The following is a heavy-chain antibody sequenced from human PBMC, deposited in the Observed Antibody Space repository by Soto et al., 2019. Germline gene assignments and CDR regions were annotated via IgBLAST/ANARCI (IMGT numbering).Heavy chain of an antibody. CDR2: INPSGGST. Sequence: ASVKVSCKASGYTFTSYYMHWVRQAPGQGLEWMGIINPSGGSTSYAQKFQGRVTMTRDTSTSTVYMELSSLRSEDTAVYYCAGTYYDFWSGYYPYGMDVWGRGTTVTVSS. CDR3: AGTYYDFWSGYYPYGMDV. V-gene: IGHV1-46*01. CDR1: GYTFTSYY. D-gene: IGHD3-3*01. J-gene: IGHJ6*02.